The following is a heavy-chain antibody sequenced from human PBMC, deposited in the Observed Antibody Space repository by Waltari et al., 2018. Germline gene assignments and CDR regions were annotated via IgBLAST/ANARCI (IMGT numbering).Heavy chain of an antibody. CDR1: GFTFVTYW. Sequence: EVQLVESGGGLVQPGGSLRLSCEVSGFTFVTYWMHWVRQVPGKGLVWVARINSDGSTINYAESVKGRFTISRDNAKNTVYLQMNSLRVEDTAVYFCARVRLAHYDYFGFDVWGQGTTVTVSS. CDR3: ARVRLAHYDYFGFDV. J-gene: IGHJ6*02. V-gene: IGHV3-74*01. CDR2: INSDGSTI. D-gene: IGHD6-6*01.